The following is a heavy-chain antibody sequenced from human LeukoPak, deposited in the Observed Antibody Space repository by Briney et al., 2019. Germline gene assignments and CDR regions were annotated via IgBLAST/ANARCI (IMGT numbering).Heavy chain of an antibody. CDR2: MVPVLGTT. J-gene: IGHJ3*02. Sequence: SVKVSCKASGCTFINYAINWVRHATGQGLDWLGRMVPVLGTTNYAQKFQGRVTITRDTSISTAYMALSRLRSDDAAVYYCARLYPNNAFDIWGQPTILSVSS. CDR3: ARLYPNNAFDI. D-gene: IGHD2-8*01. CDR1: GCTFINYA. V-gene: IGHV1-69*05.